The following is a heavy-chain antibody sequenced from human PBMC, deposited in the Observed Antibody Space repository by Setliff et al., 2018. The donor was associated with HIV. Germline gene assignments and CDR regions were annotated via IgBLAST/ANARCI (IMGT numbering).Heavy chain of an antibody. D-gene: IGHD3-10*01. CDR1: GGSFSASY. Sequence: LSLTCAVYGGSFSASYWSWIRQAPGKGLEWIGEINHSGITHFNPSLDTRVTMFADTSKNQFSLRLSPVTAADTAIYYCAKGPRGLGLRYYFDYWAQGSQVTVSS. CDR3: AKGPRGLGLRYYFDY. V-gene: IGHV4-34*01. CDR2: INHSGIT. J-gene: IGHJ4*02.